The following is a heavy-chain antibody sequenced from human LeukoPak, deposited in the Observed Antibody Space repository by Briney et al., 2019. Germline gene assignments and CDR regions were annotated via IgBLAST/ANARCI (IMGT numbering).Heavy chain of an antibody. D-gene: IGHD3-22*01. V-gene: IGHV1-46*01. CDR2: INPSGGSA. J-gene: IGHJ4*02. CDR3: ARAGYDSSGYYSY. CDR1: GYTFTSYF. Sequence: ASVKVSCKASGYTFTSYFMHWVRQAPGQGLEWMGIINPSGGSANYAQKFQGRVTMTRDTSTSTVYMELSSPRSEDTAVYYCARAGYDSSGYYSYWGQGTLVTVSS.